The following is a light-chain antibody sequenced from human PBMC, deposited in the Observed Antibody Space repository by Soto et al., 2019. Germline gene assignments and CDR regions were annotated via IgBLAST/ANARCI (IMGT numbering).Light chain of an antibody. CDR2: EVS. J-gene: IGLJ3*02. CDR3: NSYAGSNNWV. V-gene: IGLV2-8*01. CDR1: SSDAGGYNY. Sequence: QSVLTQPPSASGSPGQSVTISCTGTSSDAGGYNYVSWYQQHPGKAPKLMIYEVSKRPSGVPDRFSGSKSGNTASLTVSGLQAEDEADYYCNSYAGSNNWVFGGGTKVTVL.